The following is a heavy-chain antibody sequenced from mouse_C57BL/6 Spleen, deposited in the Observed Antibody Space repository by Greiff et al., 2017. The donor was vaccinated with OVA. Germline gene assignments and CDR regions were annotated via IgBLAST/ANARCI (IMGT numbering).Heavy chain of an antibody. V-gene: IGHV5-16*01. CDR1: GFTFSDYY. CDR2: INYDGSST. J-gene: IGHJ2*01. CDR3: ARDRGGYDDGYYFDY. Sequence: EVKVVESEGGLVQPGSSMKLSCTASGFTFSDYYMAWVRQVPEKGLEWVANINYDGSSTYYLDSLKSRFIISRDNAKNILYLQMSSLKSEDTATYYCARDRGGYDDGYYFDYWGQGTTLTVSS. D-gene: IGHD2-2*01.